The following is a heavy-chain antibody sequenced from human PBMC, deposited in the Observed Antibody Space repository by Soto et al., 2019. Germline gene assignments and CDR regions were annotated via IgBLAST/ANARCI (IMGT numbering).Heavy chain of an antibody. CDR2: IYTGGST. CDR1: GFTVSRLY. D-gene: IGHD4-17*01. J-gene: IGHJ5*02. V-gene: IGHV3-53*01. CDR3: ARAYGGNPALFDP. Sequence: GRSLRLSCAASGFTVSRLYMSWVRQAPGKGLEWVSVIYTGGSTYYADSVKGRFTFSRDNSKNTLYLQMNSLRAEDTAVYYCARAYGGNPALFDPWGQGTLVTVSS.